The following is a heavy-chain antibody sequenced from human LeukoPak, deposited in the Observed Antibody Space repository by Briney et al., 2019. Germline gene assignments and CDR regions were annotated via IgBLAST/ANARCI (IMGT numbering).Heavy chain of an antibody. CDR2: MNPNSGNT. V-gene: IGHV1-8*03. J-gene: IGHJ4*02. CDR3: ARVAQHRYYYDTSAYRYYFDY. Sequence: ASVKVSFKASGYTFTSYDINWVRQATGQGLEWMGWMNPNSGNTGYAQKFQGRVTITRNTSISTAYMELSSLRSEDTAVYYCARVAQHRYYYDTSAYRYYFDYWGQGTLVTVSS. CDR1: GYTFTSYD. D-gene: IGHD3-22*01.